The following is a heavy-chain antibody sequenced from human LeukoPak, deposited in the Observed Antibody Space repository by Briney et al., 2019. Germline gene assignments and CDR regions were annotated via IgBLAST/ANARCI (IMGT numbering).Heavy chain of an antibody. J-gene: IGHJ4*02. Sequence: PSETLSLTCTVSGGSIRSCSHYWAWIRQPPGKGLEWIGSIYYSGSTYYNPSLENRVTISIDTSKNHFSLKLSSLSAADTSVYYCAKRDDSGGNLVDLWGQGTLVTVS. CDR3: AKRDDSGGNLVDL. D-gene: IGHD3-22*01. CDR1: GGSIRSCSHY. CDR2: IYYSGST. V-gene: IGHV4-39*02.